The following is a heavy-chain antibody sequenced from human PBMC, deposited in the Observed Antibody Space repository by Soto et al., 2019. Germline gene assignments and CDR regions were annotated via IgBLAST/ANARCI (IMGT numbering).Heavy chain of an antibody. J-gene: IGHJ4*02. CDR2: INAGNGNT. D-gene: IGHD2-21*02. V-gene: IGHV1-3*05. Sequence: QVQLVQSGAEEKKPGASVKVSCKASGYTFTSYAMQWVRQAPGQRLEWMGWINAGNGNTKYSQKFQGRVTITRDTSASTAYMELSSLRSEDTAVYYCAIIIVVVTALDYWGKGTLVTFSS. CDR3: AIIIVVVTALDY. CDR1: GYTFTSYA.